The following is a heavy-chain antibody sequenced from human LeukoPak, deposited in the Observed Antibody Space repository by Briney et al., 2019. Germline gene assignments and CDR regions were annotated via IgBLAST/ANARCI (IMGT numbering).Heavy chain of an antibody. Sequence: PSETLSLTCSVSGDSISMHYWSWIRQPPGKGLEWIGYIDHTGSTNYNPSLNSRVTISRDTSKNHFSLELSSVTAADTAVYYCASSVAGTGTGVDYWGQGTLVTVSS. J-gene: IGHJ4*02. V-gene: IGHV4-59*11. CDR3: ASSVAGTGTGVDY. CDR1: GDSISMHY. CDR2: IDHTGST. D-gene: IGHD6-19*01.